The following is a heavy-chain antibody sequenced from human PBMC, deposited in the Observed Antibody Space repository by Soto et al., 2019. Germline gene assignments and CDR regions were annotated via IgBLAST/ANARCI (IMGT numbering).Heavy chain of an antibody. V-gene: IGHV3-11*01. CDR3: ARAYSDAFDI. Sequence: QVQLVESGGGLVKPGGSLRISCAASGFTFSDYYMTWIRQAPGKGLAGVSYISSSGTGVYYADSVKGRFTISRDNAKNSLYLQMSSLRAEDTAVYYCARAYSDAFDIWGQGTMVTVSS. J-gene: IGHJ3*02. CDR2: ISSSGTGV. D-gene: IGHD2-15*01. CDR1: GFTFSDYY.